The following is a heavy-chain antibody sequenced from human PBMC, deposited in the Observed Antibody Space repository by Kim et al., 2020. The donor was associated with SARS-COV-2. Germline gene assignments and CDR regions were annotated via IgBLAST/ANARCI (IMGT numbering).Heavy chain of an antibody. V-gene: IGHV3-7*03. D-gene: IGHD2-8*02. J-gene: IGHJ6*02. CDR1: GFTFSDYR. Sequence: GGSLRLSCAASGFTFSDYRMSWVRQAPGKGLEWVANIKVDGSEQYYVDSVKGRFTISRDNAKNSLYLQMNSLGAEDTAVYYCARGDVFYSTARRYYYYHGLDVWGRGTTVTVYS. CDR2: IKVDGSEQ. CDR3: ARGDVFYSTARRYYYYHGLDV.